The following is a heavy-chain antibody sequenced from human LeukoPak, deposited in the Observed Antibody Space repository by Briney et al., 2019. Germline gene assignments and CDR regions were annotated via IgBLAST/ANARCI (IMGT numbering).Heavy chain of an antibody. V-gene: IGHV4-4*02. CDR3: ASGDYHDY. Sequence: PSGTLSLTCAVSGGSISSSNWWSWVRQPPGKGLEWIGEINHSGSTNYNPSLKSRVTVSVDTSKNQFSLKLSSVTAADTAVYYCASGDYHDYWGQGTLVTVSS. CDR2: INHSGST. CDR1: GGSISSSNW. D-gene: IGHD4-17*01. J-gene: IGHJ4*02.